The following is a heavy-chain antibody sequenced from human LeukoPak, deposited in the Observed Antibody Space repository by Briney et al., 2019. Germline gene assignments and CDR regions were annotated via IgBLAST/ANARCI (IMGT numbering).Heavy chain of an antibody. Sequence: QAGGSLRLSCAASGFTVSSNYMSWVRQAPGKGLEWVSVIYSGGSTYYADSVKGRFTISRDNSKNTLYLQMNSLRAEDTAVYYCARDRSGDFDYWGQGTLVTVSS. J-gene: IGHJ4*02. V-gene: IGHV3-53*01. CDR1: GFTVSSNY. CDR2: IYSGGST. D-gene: IGHD7-27*01. CDR3: ARDRSGDFDY.